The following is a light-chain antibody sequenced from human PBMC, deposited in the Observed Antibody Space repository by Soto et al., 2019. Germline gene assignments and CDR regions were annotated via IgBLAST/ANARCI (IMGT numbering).Light chain of an antibody. CDR2: DAS. J-gene: IGKJ1*01. CDR3: QQYNSYPWT. CDR1: QSISSW. Sequence: DIQMTQSPSTLSASVGDRVTITCRASQSISSWLAWYQQKPGKAPKLLIYDASSLESGVPSRFSGSGSGTEFTLTITSLQHDDFATYYCQQYNSYPWTFGQGTKV. V-gene: IGKV1-5*01.